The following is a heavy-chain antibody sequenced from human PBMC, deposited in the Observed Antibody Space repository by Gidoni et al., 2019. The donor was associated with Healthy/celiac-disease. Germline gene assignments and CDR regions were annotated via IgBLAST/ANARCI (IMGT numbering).Heavy chain of an antibody. CDR1: GYSFTSYW. Sequence: EVQLVQSGAEVQKPWESRKISCKGSGYSFTSYWIGWVRQMPGKGLEWMGTIYPGDSDTRYSPSFQGQVTISADKSISTAYRQWSSLKASDTAMYYCARRGSSYHNWFDPWGQGTLVTVSS. V-gene: IGHV5-51*03. CDR2: IYPGDSDT. CDR3: ARRGSSYHNWFDP. D-gene: IGHD2-15*01. J-gene: IGHJ5*02.